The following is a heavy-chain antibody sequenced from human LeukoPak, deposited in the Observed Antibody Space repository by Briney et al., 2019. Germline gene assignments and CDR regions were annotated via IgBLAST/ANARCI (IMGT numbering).Heavy chain of an antibody. CDR3: ARVYVWGSQIDY. CDR2: INPNSGGT. D-gene: IGHD3-16*01. Sequence: ASVKVSCKASGYTFTGYYMHWVRQAPGQGLEWMGWINPNSGGTNYAQKFQGRVTMTRDTSTSTAYMELSRLRSDDTAVYYCARVYVWGSQIDYWGQGTLVTVSS. CDR1: GYTFTGYY. V-gene: IGHV1-2*02. J-gene: IGHJ4*02.